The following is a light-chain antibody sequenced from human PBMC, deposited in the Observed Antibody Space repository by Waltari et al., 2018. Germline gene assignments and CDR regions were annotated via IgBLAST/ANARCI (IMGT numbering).Light chain of an antibody. J-gene: IGLJ3*02. CDR2: GDS. CDR3: QTYDISLRGWV. V-gene: IGLV1-40*01. CDR1: SSNIGADYD. Sequence: QSMLTQPPSVSGAPGQRVTISCTGSSSNIGADYDVHWYQQLPGTAPKPLIYGDSTRPSGVPDRFSRSKSGTSASLAITGLQAEDEADYYCQTYDISLRGWVFGGGTELTVL.